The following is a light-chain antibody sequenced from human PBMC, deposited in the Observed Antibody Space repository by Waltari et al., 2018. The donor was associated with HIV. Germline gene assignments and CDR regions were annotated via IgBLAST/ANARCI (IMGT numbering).Light chain of an antibody. Sequence: SYEVTQPPSVSVSPGQTATITCSGDALPKQFAYWYQQKPGQAPTLVIYKDTERPTRIPDRLSCSSSGTIVTLTISGVQAEDEADYYCQAGDSSGTYWVFGGGTKLTV. J-gene: IGLJ3*02. CDR1: ALPKQF. CDR2: KDT. V-gene: IGLV3-25*03. CDR3: QAGDSSGTYWV.